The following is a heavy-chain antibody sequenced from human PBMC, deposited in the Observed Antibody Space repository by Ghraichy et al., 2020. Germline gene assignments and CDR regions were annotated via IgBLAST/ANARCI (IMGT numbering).Heavy chain of an antibody. V-gene: IGHV4-59*01. CDR2: IYYSGST. Sequence: SETLSLTCTVSGGSISSYYWSWIRQPPGKGLEWIGYIYYSGSTNYNPSLKSRVTISVDTSKNQFSLKLSSVTAADTAVDYCARGEDEGDGWGPDAFDIWGQGTMVTVSS. J-gene: IGHJ3*02. CDR3: ARGEDEGDGWGPDAFDI. D-gene: IGHD5-24*01. CDR1: GGSISSYY.